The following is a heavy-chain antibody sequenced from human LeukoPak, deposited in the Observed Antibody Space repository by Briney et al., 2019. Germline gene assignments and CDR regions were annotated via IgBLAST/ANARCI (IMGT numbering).Heavy chain of an antibody. D-gene: IGHD4-11*01. V-gene: IGHV3-74*01. CDR2: INGDGSTT. Sequence: PGGPLLLSCAASGFTFSTYWMHWVRPAPGKELVWVSRINGDGSTTYYADSVKGRFTISRDNAKNTLYLQLNSLRAEDTAVYYCARDRTPNWSAYSNPTFHYWGQGTLVTVSS. CDR1: GFTFSTYW. J-gene: IGHJ4*02. CDR3: ARDRTPNWSAYSNPTFHY.